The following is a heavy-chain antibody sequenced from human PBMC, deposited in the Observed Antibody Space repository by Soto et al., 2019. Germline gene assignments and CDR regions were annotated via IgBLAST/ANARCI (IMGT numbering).Heavy chain of an antibody. CDR1: GGTFSRYA. CDR2: IIPIFGTA. CDR3: ARGRWLQGDYYYYGMDV. J-gene: IGHJ6*02. Sequence: SVKVSCKASGGTFSRYAISGVRQAPGQGLEWMGGIIPIFGTANYAQKFQGRVTITADESTSTAYMELSSLRSEDTAVYYCARGRWLQGDYYYYGMDVWGQGTTVTVSS. V-gene: IGHV1-69*13. D-gene: IGHD5-12*01.